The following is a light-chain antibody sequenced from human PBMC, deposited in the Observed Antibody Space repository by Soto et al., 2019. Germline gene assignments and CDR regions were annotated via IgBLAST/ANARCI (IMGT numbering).Light chain of an antibody. CDR3: QQHTNWPLT. J-gene: IGKJ4*01. CDR2: DAS. CDR1: QSVTNY. Sequence: EIVLTQSPATLSLSPGESATLSCRASQSVTNYVAWYQQKPGQAPRLLIYDASNRATGIPARFSGGGSGTDFTLTISSLEPEDFAVYYCQQHTNWPLTFGGGTKVEIK. V-gene: IGKV3-11*01.